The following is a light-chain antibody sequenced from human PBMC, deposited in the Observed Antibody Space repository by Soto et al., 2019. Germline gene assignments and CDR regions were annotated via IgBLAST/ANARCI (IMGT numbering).Light chain of an antibody. CDR2: EVN. Sequence: QSALTQPPSASGSPGQSVTISCTGTSSDVGGFKYVSWYQQHPGKAPKLMIYEVNKRPSGVPDRFSGSKSGNTASLTVSGLQAEDEPDYYCSSYAGSNIYVFGTGTKVTVL. CDR1: SSDVGGFKY. J-gene: IGLJ1*01. CDR3: SSYAGSNIYV. V-gene: IGLV2-8*01.